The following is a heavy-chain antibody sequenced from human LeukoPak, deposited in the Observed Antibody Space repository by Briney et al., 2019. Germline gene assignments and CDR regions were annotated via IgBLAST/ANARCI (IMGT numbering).Heavy chain of an antibody. D-gene: IGHD3-10*01. V-gene: IGHV3-30*04. CDR3: ARETYGSGSPFDY. Sequence: PGGSLRLSCAASGFTFSSYAMHWVRQAPGKGLEWVAVISYDGSNKYYADSVKGRFTTSRDNSKNTLYLQMNSLRAEDTAVYYCARETYGSGSPFDYWGQGTLVTVSS. CDR2: ISYDGSNK. CDR1: GFTFSSYA. J-gene: IGHJ4*02.